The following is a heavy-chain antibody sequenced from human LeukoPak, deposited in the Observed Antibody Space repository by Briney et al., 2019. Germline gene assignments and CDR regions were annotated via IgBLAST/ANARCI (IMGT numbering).Heavy chain of an antibody. CDR2: INPSGGST. CDR3: ARTRGSHISMAYLDY. J-gene: IGHJ4*02. D-gene: IGHD2/OR15-2a*01. CDR1: GYTFTSYY. Sequence: ASVKVSCKASGYTFTSYYMHWVRQAPGQGLEWMGIINPSGGSTSYAQKFQGRVTVTRDMSISTAYMELGSLSSDDTAVYYCARTRGSHISMAYLDYWGQGTLVTVSS. V-gene: IGHV1-46*01.